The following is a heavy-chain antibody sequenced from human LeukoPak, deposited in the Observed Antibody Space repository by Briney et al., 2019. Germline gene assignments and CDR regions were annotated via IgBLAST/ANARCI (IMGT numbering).Heavy chain of an antibody. J-gene: IGHJ4*02. Sequence: GGSLRLSCVASAFTFSSYGMHWVRQAPGKGVEWVAFIRYDGSDASYADSVKGRLTISRDNSKDTLYLHVNSLKTEDTAVYYCAKDQWGMATVAKNGGTFDYWGQGTLVTVSS. D-gene: IGHD5-24*01. CDR3: AKDQWGMATVAKNGGTFDY. CDR1: AFTFSSYG. V-gene: IGHV3-30*02. CDR2: IRYDGSDA.